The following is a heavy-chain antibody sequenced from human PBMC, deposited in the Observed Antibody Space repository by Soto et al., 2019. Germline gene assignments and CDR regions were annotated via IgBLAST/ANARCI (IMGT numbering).Heavy chain of an antibody. J-gene: IGHJ6*02. CDR3: ASTMDV. V-gene: IGHV3-30-3*01. CDR1: GFTFSSYA. Sequence: QVQLVECGGGVVQPGRSLRLSCAASGFTFSSYAMHWVRQAPGKGLEWVAVISYDGSNKYYADSVKGRFTISRDNSKNTLYLQMNSLRAEDTAVYYCASTMDVWGQGTTVTVS. CDR2: ISYDGSNK.